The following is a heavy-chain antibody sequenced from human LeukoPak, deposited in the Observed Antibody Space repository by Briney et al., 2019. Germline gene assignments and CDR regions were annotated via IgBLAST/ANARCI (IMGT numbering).Heavy chain of an antibody. CDR2: ISSSGSTI. Sequence: PGGSLRLSCAASGFTFSSYEMNWVRQAPGKGLEWVSYISSSGSTIYYADSVKGRFTISRDNAKNSLSLQMNSLRADDTAVYYCARDSSGWYHFDYWGQGTLVTVSS. CDR3: ARDSSGWYHFDY. CDR1: GFTFSSYE. D-gene: IGHD6-19*01. J-gene: IGHJ4*02. V-gene: IGHV3-48*03.